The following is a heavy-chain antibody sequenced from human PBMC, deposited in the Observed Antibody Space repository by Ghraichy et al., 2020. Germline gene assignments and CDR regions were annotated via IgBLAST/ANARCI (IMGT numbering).Heavy chain of an antibody. D-gene: IGHD1-26*01. Sequence: GGSLRLSCVGSGFTFSSHSMNWVRQAPGKGLEWVSSMGRSGSDIYYADSVKGRFTISRDIAKNALYLQMNSLRAEDTAVYYCASDSVGSIDYFDYWGQGTLVTVSS. V-gene: IGHV3-21*01. CDR3: ASDSVGSIDYFDY. CDR1: GFTFSSHS. CDR2: MGRSGSDI. J-gene: IGHJ4*02.